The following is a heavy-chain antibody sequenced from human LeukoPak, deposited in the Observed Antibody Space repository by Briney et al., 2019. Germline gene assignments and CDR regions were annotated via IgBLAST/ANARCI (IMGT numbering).Heavy chain of an antibody. Sequence: EASVKVSCKASGGSFSSYAISWVRQAPGQGLEWMGGTIPIFGTANYAQKFQGRVTITADKSTSTAYMELSSLRSEDTAVYYCARGRRYYYYYMDVWGKGTTVTVSS. J-gene: IGHJ6*03. CDR1: GGSFSSYA. CDR2: TIPIFGTA. CDR3: ARGRRYYYYYMDV. V-gene: IGHV1-69*06.